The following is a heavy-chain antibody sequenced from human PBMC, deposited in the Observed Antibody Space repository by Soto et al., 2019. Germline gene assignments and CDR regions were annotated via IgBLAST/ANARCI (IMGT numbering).Heavy chain of an antibody. CDR2: INPSGGST. CDR1: GYTFTGYY. CDR3: ASAGWIQLWAFDY. Sequence: GASVKVSCKASGYTFTGYYMHWVRQAPGQGLEWMGIINPSGGSTSYAQKFQGRVTMTRDTSTSTVYMELSSLRSEDTAVYYCASAGWIQLWAFDYWGQGTLVTVSS. J-gene: IGHJ4*02. V-gene: IGHV1-46*01. D-gene: IGHD5-18*01.